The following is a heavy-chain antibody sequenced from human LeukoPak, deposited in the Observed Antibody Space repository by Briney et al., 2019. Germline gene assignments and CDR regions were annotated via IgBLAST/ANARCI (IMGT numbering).Heavy chain of an antibody. Sequence: GGSLRLSCEASGFTFSSYGMTWVRQAPGKGLEWVSSITGSGSSTYYADSVKGRFTISRDNSKNTLYLQMNSLRAEDTAVYYCARGAGIKGYYYYMDVWGKGTTVTVSS. J-gene: IGHJ6*03. CDR3: ARGAGIKGYYYYMDV. V-gene: IGHV3-23*01. CDR2: ITGSGSST. CDR1: GFTFSSYG.